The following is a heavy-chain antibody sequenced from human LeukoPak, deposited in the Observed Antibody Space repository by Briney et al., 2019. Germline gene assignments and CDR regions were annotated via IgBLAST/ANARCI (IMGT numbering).Heavy chain of an antibody. CDR3: AWGAGYSYGYGDY. CDR1: GFTFSSYS. D-gene: IGHD5-18*01. J-gene: IGHJ4*02. Sequence: GGSLRLSCAASGFTFSSYSMNWVRQAPGKGLEWVSSISSSSSYIYYADSVKGRFTISRDNAKNSLYLQMNSLRAEDTAVYYCAWGAGYSYGYGDYWGQGTLVTVSS. CDR2: ISSSSSYI. V-gene: IGHV3-21*01.